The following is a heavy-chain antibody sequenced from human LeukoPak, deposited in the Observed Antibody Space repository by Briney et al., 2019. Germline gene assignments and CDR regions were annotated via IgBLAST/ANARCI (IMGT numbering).Heavy chain of an antibody. D-gene: IGHD2-15*01. CDR2: ISAHKGDT. J-gene: IGHJ4*02. CDR1: GYTFTSYG. Sequence: ASVKVSCKASGYTFTSYGISWVRQAPGQGLEWMGWISAHKGDTEYAQKFQSRVTMTRDTSTSTAYMELQSLTSDDTAVYYCARADIIVVAGATPVGSGFEYWGQGALITVS. V-gene: IGHV1-18*01. CDR3: ARADIIVVAGATPVGSGFEY.